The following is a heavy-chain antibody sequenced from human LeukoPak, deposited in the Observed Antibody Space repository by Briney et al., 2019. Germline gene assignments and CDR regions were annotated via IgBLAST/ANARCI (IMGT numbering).Heavy chain of an antibody. CDR2: IYYSGST. Sequence: PSETLSLTCTVSGGSISSYYWSWIRQPPGKGLEWIGYIYYSGSTNYNPSLKSRVTISVDTSKNQFSLKLSSVTAADTAVYYCARSRYGDYDLNFDYWGQGTLVTVSS. D-gene: IGHD4-17*01. CDR1: GGSISSYY. V-gene: IGHV4-59*01. J-gene: IGHJ4*02. CDR3: ARSRYGDYDLNFDY.